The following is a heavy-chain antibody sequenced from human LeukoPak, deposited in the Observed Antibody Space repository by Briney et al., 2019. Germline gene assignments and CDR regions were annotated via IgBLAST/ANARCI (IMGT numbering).Heavy chain of an antibody. CDR1: GGSFSGYY. Sequence: PSETLSLTCAVYGGSFSGYYWSWIRQPPGKGLEWIGEINHSGSTNYNPSLKSRVTTSLETSTNQFPLKLSSVTAADTAVYYCVGRWVLLRLMDYWGQGTLVTVPS. J-gene: IGHJ4*02. V-gene: IGHV4-34*01. D-gene: IGHD3-22*01. CDR2: INHSGST. CDR3: VGRWVLLRLMDY.